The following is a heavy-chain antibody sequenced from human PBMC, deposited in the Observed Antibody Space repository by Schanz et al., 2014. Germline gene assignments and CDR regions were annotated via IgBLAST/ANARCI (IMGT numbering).Heavy chain of an antibody. D-gene: IGHD1-1*01. CDR2: INQDGSEK. V-gene: IGHV3-7*01. CDR1: GFTFSSYC. J-gene: IGHJ4*02. CDR3: ARDGAELYYFDD. Sequence: EVQLVESGGGLVQPGGSLRLSCAASGFTFSSYCINWVRQAPGKGPEWVANINQDGSEKYYVDSVKGRFTISRDNAKNSLYLQMNGLRAEDTAVFYCARDGAELYYFDDWGQGTLVTVSS.